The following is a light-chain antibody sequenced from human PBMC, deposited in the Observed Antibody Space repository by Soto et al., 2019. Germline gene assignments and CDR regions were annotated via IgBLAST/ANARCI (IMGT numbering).Light chain of an antibody. CDR1: SSNSGAGFD. Sequence: QTVLTQPPSVYGAPVQTVTISCTGSSSNSGAGFDVHWYQQVPGTAPKLVLYSNTARPSGVTDRFSGSRSGSSGSLAITGLQPEDEADYYCQSYDSGVTGSVFGTGTKVTVL. J-gene: IGLJ1*01. CDR2: SNT. V-gene: IGLV1-40*01. CDR3: QSYDSGVTGSV.